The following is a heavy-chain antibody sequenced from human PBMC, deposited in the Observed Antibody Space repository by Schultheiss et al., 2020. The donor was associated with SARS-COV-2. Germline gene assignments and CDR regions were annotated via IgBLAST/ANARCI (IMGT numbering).Heavy chain of an antibody. CDR3: ARYTSTGYCSSTSCYTDYFDY. CDR2: IYHSGST. Sequence: SQTLSLTCTVSGGSISSSSYYWGWIRQPPGKGLEWIGEIYHSGSTNYNPSLKSRVTISVDTSKNQFSLKLSSVTAADTAVYYCARYTSTGYCSSTSCYTDYFDYWGQGTLVTVSS. D-gene: IGHD2-2*02. J-gene: IGHJ4*02. CDR1: GGSISSSSYY. V-gene: IGHV4-39*07.